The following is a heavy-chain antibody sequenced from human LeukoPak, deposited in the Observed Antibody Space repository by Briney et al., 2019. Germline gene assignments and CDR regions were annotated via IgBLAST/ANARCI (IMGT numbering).Heavy chain of an antibody. CDR1: GGSISSYY. Sequence: KSSETLSLTCTVSGGSISSYYWSWIRQPAGKGLEWIGRIYTSGSTNYNPSLKSRVTMSVDTSKNQFCLKLSSVTAADTAVYYCARDFPVRHYGDCVPPAFDIWGQGTMVTVSS. V-gene: IGHV4-4*07. J-gene: IGHJ3*02. CDR2: IYTSGST. D-gene: IGHD4-17*01. CDR3: ARDFPVRHYGDCVPPAFDI.